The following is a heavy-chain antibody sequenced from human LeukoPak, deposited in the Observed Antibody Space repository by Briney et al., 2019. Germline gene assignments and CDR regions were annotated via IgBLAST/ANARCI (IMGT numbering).Heavy chain of an antibody. CDR3: ASITIFGVVMN. D-gene: IGHD3-3*01. V-gene: IGHV4-59*01. Sequence: TSETLSLTCTVSGGSISSYYWSWIRQPPGKGLEWIGYIYYSGSTNYNPSLKSRVTISVDTSKNQFSLKLSSVTAADTAVYYCASITIFGVVMNWGQGTLVTVSS. CDR2: IYYSGST. CDR1: GGSISSYY. J-gene: IGHJ4*02.